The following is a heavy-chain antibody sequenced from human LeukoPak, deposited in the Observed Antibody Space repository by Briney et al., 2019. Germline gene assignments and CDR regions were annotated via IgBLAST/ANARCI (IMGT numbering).Heavy chain of an antibody. V-gene: IGHV3-23*01. Sequence: GGSLRLSCTASGFTFNKYAMSWVRQAPGKGLEWLSLISTSARTHYADSVKGRFTISRDNSKNTLYLQMNTLRVDDTGIYYCAKDLDGGGSYESPGDYWGQGTQVTVSS. CDR1: GFTFNKYA. D-gene: IGHD6-19*01. J-gene: IGHJ4*02. CDR2: ISTSART. CDR3: AKDLDGGGSYESPGDY.